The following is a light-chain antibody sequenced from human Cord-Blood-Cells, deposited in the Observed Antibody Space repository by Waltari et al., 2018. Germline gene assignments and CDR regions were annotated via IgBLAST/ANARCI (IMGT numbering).Light chain of an antibody. CDR2: EGS. CDR3: CADAGSRTFEL. V-gene: IGLV2-23*03. J-gene: IGLJ2*01. CDR1: SSDVGGFNL. Sequence: QYALTPPASVSGSLGQSITISCTGTSSDVGGFNLFPWYQQHPRKAPKLMIYEGSKRPSGVCNRFTGSKAGNTASLTISVIQAEDEADYYCCADAGSRTFELFGGGTDLTVL.